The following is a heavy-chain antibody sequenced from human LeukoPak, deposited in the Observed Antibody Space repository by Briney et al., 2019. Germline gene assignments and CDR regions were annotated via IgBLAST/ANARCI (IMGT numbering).Heavy chain of an antibody. CDR2: INWNGGST. Sequence: GGSLRLSCAASGFTFDDYDMSWVRQAPGKGLEWVSGINWNGGSTGYADSVKGRFTISRDNAKNSLYLQMNSLRAEDTALYYCARVHCSSTSCPGDYWGQGTLVTVSS. D-gene: IGHD2-2*01. CDR3: ARVHCSSTSCPGDY. V-gene: IGHV3-20*04. J-gene: IGHJ4*02. CDR1: GFTFDDYD.